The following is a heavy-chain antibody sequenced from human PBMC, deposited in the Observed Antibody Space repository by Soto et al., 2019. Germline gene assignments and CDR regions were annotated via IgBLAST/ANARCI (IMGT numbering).Heavy chain of an antibody. CDR1: GFTFSSYS. J-gene: IGHJ4*02. CDR2: ISSSSSTI. Sequence: EVQLVESGGGLVQPGGSLRLSCAASGFTFSSYSMNRVRQAPGMGLEWVSYISSSSSTIYYADSVKGRFTISRDNAKNSLYLQMNSLRAEDTAVYYCARDQRDIVVVVAANYYFDYWGQGTLVTVSS. V-gene: IGHV3-48*01. CDR3: ARDQRDIVVVVAANYYFDY. D-gene: IGHD2-15*01.